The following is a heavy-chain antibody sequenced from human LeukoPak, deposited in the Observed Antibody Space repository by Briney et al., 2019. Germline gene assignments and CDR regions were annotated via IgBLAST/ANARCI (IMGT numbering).Heavy chain of an antibody. CDR3: ARAHYYGSGSRNWFDP. CDR1: GGSISSYY. CDR2: IYYSGST. Sequence: SETLSLTCTVSGGSISSYYWSWIRQPPGEGLEWIGYIYYSGSTNYNPSFKSRVTISVDTSKNQFSLKLSSVTAADTAVYYCARAHYYGSGSRNWFDPWGQGTLVTVSS. D-gene: IGHD3-10*01. J-gene: IGHJ5*02. V-gene: IGHV4-59*01.